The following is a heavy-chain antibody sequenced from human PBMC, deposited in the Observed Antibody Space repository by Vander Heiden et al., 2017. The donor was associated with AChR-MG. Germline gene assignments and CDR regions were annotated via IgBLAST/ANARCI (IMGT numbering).Heavy chain of an antibody. Sequence: EVQLVESGGGLIQPGGSLRLSCAASGFIVSSKYMSWVRQAPGKGLEWVSVIYSGGSTYYADSVKGRFTISRDNSKNTLYLQMNSLRAEDTAVYYCARTRITMVRSDAFDIWGQGTMVTVSS. V-gene: IGHV3-53*01. D-gene: IGHD3-10*01. CDR1: GFIVSSKY. J-gene: IGHJ3*02. CDR3: ARTRITMVRSDAFDI. CDR2: IYSGGST.